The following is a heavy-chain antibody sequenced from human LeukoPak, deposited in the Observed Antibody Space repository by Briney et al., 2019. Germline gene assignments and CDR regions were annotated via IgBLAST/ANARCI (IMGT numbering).Heavy chain of an antibody. CDR2: LYYSGST. CDR3: ANSANYGGNSGFFDY. V-gene: IGHV4-39*01. Sequence: SQTLSLTCTVSGGSISSGDYYWGWIREHPGKELEWIGSLYYSGSTHYNPSLKSRVTISVDTSKNQFSLKLSSVTAADTAVYYCANSANYGGNSGFFDYWGQGTLVTVSS. D-gene: IGHD4-23*01. CDR1: GGSISSGDYY. J-gene: IGHJ4*02.